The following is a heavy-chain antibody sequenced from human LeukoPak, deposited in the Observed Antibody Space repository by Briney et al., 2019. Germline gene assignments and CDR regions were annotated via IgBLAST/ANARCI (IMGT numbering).Heavy chain of an antibody. D-gene: IGHD3-10*01. J-gene: IGHJ4*02. CDR1: GFTFSSYA. Sequence: PGGSLRLSCAASGFTFSSYAMSWVRQAPGKGLEWVSAISGSGGSTYYADSVKGRFTISRDNSKNTLYLQMNSLRAEDTAVYYCARDPTYYYGSVYYFDYWGQGTLVTVSS. CDR3: ARDPTYYYGSVYYFDY. V-gene: IGHV3-23*01. CDR2: ISGSGGST.